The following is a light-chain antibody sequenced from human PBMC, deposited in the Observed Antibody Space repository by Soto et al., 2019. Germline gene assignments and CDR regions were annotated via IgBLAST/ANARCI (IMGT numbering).Light chain of an antibody. CDR1: QSISTY. V-gene: IGKV1-39*01. CDR2: AAS. Sequence: DIQMTQSPSSLSPSVGAAVTITSRASQSISTYLNWYQQMPGKAPNILIYAASSLQSGVPSRFSGSGSGTDFTLTISSLQPEYFATYYCQQSYRTPTFGQGTRLEI. CDR3: QQSYRTPT. J-gene: IGKJ5*01.